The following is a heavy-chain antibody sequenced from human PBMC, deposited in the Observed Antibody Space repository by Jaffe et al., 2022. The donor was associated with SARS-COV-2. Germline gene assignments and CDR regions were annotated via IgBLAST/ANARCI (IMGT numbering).Heavy chain of an antibody. J-gene: IGHJ4*02. Sequence: QVQLVQSGAEVKKPGASVKVSCKASGYTFTTYSISWVRQAPGQGLEWLGWISAYNGNTNYAQKFQGRVTMTTDTSTSTAYMDLRSLTSDDTAVYYCARRNDYWSGYLGHNDYWGQGTLVTVSS. D-gene: IGHD3-3*01. CDR1: GYTFTTYS. CDR2: ISAYNGNT. CDR3: ARRNDYWSGYLGHNDY. V-gene: IGHV1-18*01.